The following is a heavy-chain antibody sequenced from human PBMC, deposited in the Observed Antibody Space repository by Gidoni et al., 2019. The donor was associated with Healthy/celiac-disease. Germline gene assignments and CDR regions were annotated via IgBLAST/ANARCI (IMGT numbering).Heavy chain of an antibody. CDR1: GGCISSYY. V-gene: IGHV4-59*01. J-gene: IGHJ4*02. CDR3: AREDGDHGGGFDY. Sequence: QVQLQESGPGLVKPSETLSLTCTDYGGCISSYYWSWIRQPPGKGLEWIGYIYYSGSTNYNPSLKSRVTISVDTSKNQFSLKLSSVTAADTAVYYCAREDGDHGGGFDYWGQGTLVTVSS. CDR2: IYYSGST. D-gene: IGHD3-16*01.